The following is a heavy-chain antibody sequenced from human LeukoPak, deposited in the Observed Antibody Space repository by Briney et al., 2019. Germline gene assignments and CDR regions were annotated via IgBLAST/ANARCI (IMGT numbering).Heavy chain of an antibody. CDR3: ARGWYSGSSPSDH. J-gene: IGHJ4*02. V-gene: IGHV4-59*01. Sequence: SETLSLTCTVSGGSISNYYWSWIRQPPGKGLEWIGYIYYSGSTTYNPSLKSRVIISVETSKNQFSLKLNSVTAADTAVYYCARGWYSGSSPSDHWGQGTLVTVSS. CDR2: IYYSGST. CDR1: GGSISNYY. D-gene: IGHD6-6*01.